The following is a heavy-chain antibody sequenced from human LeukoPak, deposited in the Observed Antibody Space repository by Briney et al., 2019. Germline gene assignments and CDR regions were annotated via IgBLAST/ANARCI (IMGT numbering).Heavy chain of an antibody. D-gene: IGHD5-18*01. V-gene: IGHV1-2*02. J-gene: IGHJ4*02. CDR1: GYTFTGYY. CDR2: TNPNSGGT. Sequence: ASVKVSCKASGYTFTGYYMHWVRQAPGQGLEWMGWTNPNSGGTNYAQKFQGRVTMTRDTSISTAYMELSRLRSDDTAVYYCARGPPHGRYSYGHPRSDYWGQGTLVTVSS. CDR3: ARGPPHGRYSYGHPRSDY.